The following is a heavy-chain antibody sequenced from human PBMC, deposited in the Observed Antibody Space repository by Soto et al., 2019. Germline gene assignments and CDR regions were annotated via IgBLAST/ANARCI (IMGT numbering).Heavy chain of an antibody. CDR3: AAGTCSSTSCYVYYYYGMDV. Sequence: QMQLVQSGPEVKKPGTSVKVSCKASGFTFTSSAMPWVRQARGQRLEWIGWIVVGSGNTNYAQKFKERVTITRDMSTSTAYMELSSLRSEDTAVYYCAAGTCSSTSCYVYYYYGMDVWDQGTTVTVSS. D-gene: IGHD2-2*01. CDR1: GFTFTSSA. J-gene: IGHJ6*02. V-gene: IGHV1-58*02. CDR2: IVVGSGNT.